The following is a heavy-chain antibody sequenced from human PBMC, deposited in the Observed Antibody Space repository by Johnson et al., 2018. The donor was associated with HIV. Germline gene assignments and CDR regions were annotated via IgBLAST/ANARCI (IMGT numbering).Heavy chain of an antibody. D-gene: IGHD1-26*01. V-gene: IGHV3-23*04. CDR3: ARGAAVSGTLVDPFDI. Sequence: VQLVESGGGVVQPGTSLRLSCAASGFTFGSYAMSWVRQAPGKGLEWVSAISGSGGSTYYADSVKGRFTISRDNSKNTLYLQMNSLRAEDTAVYYCARGAAVSGTLVDPFDIWGRGTMVTVSS. CDR1: GFTFGSYA. CDR2: ISGSGGST. J-gene: IGHJ3*02.